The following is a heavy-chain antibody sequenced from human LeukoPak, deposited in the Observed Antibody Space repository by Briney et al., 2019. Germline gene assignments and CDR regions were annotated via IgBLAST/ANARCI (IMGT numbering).Heavy chain of an antibody. D-gene: IGHD6-13*01. CDR3: ARVAMISYSSSWYEY. CDR1: GYSISNGYY. V-gene: IGHV4-38-2*02. CDR2: IYHSGST. J-gene: IGHJ4*02. Sequence: SETLSLTCTVAGYSISNGYYWGWIRQPPGKGLEWIGNIYHSGSTYYNPSLKSRVTISVDTSKSQFSLKLGSMTAADTAVYFCARVAMISYSSSWYEYWGQGTLVTVSS.